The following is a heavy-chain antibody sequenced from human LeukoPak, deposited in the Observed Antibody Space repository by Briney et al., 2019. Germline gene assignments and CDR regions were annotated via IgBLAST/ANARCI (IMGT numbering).Heavy chain of an antibody. Sequence: SETLSLTCTVSGASISSGDDYWSWIRQPPGKGLEWIGRIYTSGSTNYNPSLKSRVTISVDTSKNQFSPKLNSVTAADTAVYYCARVTTGGYYNCWGQGTLVTVSS. D-gene: IGHD3-22*01. CDR2: IYTSGST. CDR3: ARVTTGGYYNC. J-gene: IGHJ4*02. CDR1: GASISSGDDY. V-gene: IGHV4-61*02.